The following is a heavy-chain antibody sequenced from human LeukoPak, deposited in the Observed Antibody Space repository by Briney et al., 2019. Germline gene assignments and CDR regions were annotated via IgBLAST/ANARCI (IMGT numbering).Heavy chain of an antibody. V-gene: IGHV3-30*19. CDR3: AGERRYSSSWYSYSSGWYLDY. CDR1: GFTFSSYG. CDR2: ISYDGSNK. Sequence: GGSLRLSCAASGFTFSSYGMHWVRQAPGKGLEWVAVISYDGSNKYYADSVKGRFTISRDNSKNTLYLQMNSLRAEDTAVYYCAGERRYSSSWYSYSSGWYLDYWGQGTLVTVSS. J-gene: IGHJ4*02. D-gene: IGHD6-13*01.